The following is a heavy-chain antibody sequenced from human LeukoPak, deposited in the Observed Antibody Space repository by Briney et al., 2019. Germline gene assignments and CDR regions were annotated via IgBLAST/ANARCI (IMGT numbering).Heavy chain of an antibody. CDR1: GFTFSSYA. V-gene: IGHV3-30-3*01. Sequence: GRSLRLSYAASGFTFSSYAMHWVRQAPGKGLEWVAVISYDGSNKYYADSVKGRFTISRDNSKNTLYLQMNSLRAEDTAVYYCARAEDIMTYYYGSGSYFPFDYWGQGTLVTVSS. D-gene: IGHD3-10*01. CDR3: ARAEDIMTYYYGSGSYFPFDY. CDR2: ISYDGSNK. J-gene: IGHJ4*02.